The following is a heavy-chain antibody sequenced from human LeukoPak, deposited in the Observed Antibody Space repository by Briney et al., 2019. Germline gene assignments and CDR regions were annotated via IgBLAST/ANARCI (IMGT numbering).Heavy chain of an antibody. D-gene: IGHD2-15*01. CDR3: VRVKGSYFDY. V-gene: IGHV3-48*01. J-gene: IGHJ4*02. Sequence: GGSLRLSCAASGFPLSSYSIDWVRQAPGKGLEWVSYISSSGSAIYYVDSVKGRFTVPRDNAKNSLFLQMNSPRAEDTAVYYCVRVKGSYFDYWGQGALVTVSS. CDR2: ISSSGSAI. CDR1: GFPLSSYS.